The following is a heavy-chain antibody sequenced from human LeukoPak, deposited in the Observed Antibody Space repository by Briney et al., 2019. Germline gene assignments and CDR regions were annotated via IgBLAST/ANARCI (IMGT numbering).Heavy chain of an antibody. D-gene: IGHD2-8*01. CDR1: GYTFTSYG. CDR2: ISAYNGNT. Sequence: ASVKVSCKASGYTFTSYGISWVRQAPGQGLEWMGWISAYNGNTNYAQKLQGRVTMTTDTSTSTAYMELRSLRSDDTAVYYCAKGYRTNGVCYKGIFDYWGQGTLVTVSS. J-gene: IGHJ4*02. V-gene: IGHV1-18*01. CDR3: AKGYRTNGVCYKGIFDY.